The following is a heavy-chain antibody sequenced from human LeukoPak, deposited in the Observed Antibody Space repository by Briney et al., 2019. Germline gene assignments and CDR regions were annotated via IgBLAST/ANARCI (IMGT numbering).Heavy chain of an antibody. V-gene: IGHV1-18*01. CDR3: ARVNQLLWFGEFSFPSDY. D-gene: IGHD3-10*01. J-gene: IGHJ4*02. CDR2: ISAYNGNT. Sequence: GASVKVSCKASGYTFTSYGISWVRQAPGQGLEWMGWISAYNGNTNYAQKLQGRVTMTTDTSTSTAYMELRSPRSDDTAVYYCARVNQLLWFGEFSFPSDYWGQGTLVTVSS. CDR1: GYTFTSYG.